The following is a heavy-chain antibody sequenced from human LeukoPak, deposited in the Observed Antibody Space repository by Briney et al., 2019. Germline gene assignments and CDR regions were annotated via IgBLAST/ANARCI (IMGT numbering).Heavy chain of an antibody. D-gene: IGHD5-12*01. J-gene: IGHJ4*02. CDR3: ARSPNSGYDPFDD. CDR2: IYYSGTT. CDR1: GGSITSTSYY. Sequence: SETLSLTCTVSGGSITSTSYYWGWIRQPPGKGLEWIGCIYYSGTTYYNPSLKTRVTISVDTSKNQFSLKLSSVPAADTAVYYCARSPNSGYDPFDDWGQGTLVTVSS. V-gene: IGHV4-39*01.